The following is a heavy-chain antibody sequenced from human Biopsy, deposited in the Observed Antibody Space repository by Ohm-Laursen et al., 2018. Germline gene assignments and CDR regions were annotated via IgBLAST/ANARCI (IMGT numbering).Heavy chain of an antibody. CDR1: GFTHSSYS. CDR2: INETSSHI. J-gene: IGHJ6*02. D-gene: IGHD6-6*01. V-gene: IGHV3-21*01. Sequence: LRLSFTASGFTHSSYSINWLRPAPGKGLEWISYINETSSHIYDADSVKGRFTVARDNAKNSLYLQLNSLRAEDTAVYYCARDSRRTAREGGMDVWGQGTTVTVSS. CDR3: ARDSRRTAREGGMDV.